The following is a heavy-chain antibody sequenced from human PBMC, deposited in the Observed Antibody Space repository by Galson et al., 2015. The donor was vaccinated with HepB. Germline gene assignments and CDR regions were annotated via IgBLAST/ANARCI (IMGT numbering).Heavy chain of an antibody. CDR2: IHYSGST. J-gene: IGHJ4*02. CDR3: ARPESREVAGPFDN. V-gene: IGHV4-39*01. Sequence: SETLSLTCTVSGGSISSSSHYWGWVRQPPGKGLEWIGSIHYSGSTYYNPSLKSRVTISVDTSTNQLSLKVSSVTATDTAVYYCARPESREVAGPFDNWGQGILITVSS. D-gene: IGHD6-19*01. CDR1: GGSISSSSHY.